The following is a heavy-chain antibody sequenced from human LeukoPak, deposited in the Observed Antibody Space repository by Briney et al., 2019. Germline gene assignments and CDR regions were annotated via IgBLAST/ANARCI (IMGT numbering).Heavy chain of an antibody. J-gene: IGHJ3*02. CDR1: GYMFTYYA. D-gene: IGHD6-13*01. Sequence: GASVKVSCKASGYMFTYYAVHWVRQAPGQRLEWMGWINAGDGNTKYSQKFQGRVTITRDTLASAAFMELSSLKSEDTAVYYCARASFYSRTSQDGFDIWGQGTKVTVSS. CDR3: ARASFYSRTSQDGFDI. CDR2: INAGDGNT. V-gene: IGHV1-3*01.